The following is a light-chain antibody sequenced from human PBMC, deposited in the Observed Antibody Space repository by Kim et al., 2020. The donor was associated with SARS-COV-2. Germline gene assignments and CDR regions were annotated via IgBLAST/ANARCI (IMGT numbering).Light chain of an antibody. V-gene: IGKV3-15*01. CDR2: GAS. J-gene: IGKJ5*01. CDR3: QQYSNWPLT. Sequence: LSPGERATLSCRASQSVSDNLAWYQQKPGQAPWLLIYGASTRATGIPARFSGSGSGTEFTLTISSLQSEDFAVYYCQQYSNWPLTFGQGTRLEIK. CDR1: QSVSDN.